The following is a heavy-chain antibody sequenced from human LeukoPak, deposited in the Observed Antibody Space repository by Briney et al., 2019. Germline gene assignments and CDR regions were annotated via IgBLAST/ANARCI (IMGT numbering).Heavy chain of an antibody. V-gene: IGHV4-39*01. D-gene: IGHD6-13*01. CDR1: GGSISSSRYY. CDR2: IYYSGST. J-gene: IGHJ5*02. CDR3: ARAAAPNWFDP. Sequence: PSETLSLTCTISGGSISSSRYYWGWIRQPPGKGLEWIGSIYYSGSTYYNPSLKSRVTISVDTSKNQFSLKLRSVTAADTAVYYCARAAAPNWFDPWGQGTLVTVSS.